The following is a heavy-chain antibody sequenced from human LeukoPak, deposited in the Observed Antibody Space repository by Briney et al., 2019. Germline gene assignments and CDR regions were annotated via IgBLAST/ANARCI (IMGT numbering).Heavy chain of an antibody. J-gene: IGHJ4*02. CDR3: ARAPHYYDSSGYTY. Sequence: SETLSLTCAVYGGSFSGYYWSWIRQPPGKGLEWIGEINHSGSTNYNPSLTSRVTISVDTSKNQFSLKLSSVTAADTAVYYCARAPHYYDSSGYTYWGQGTLVTVS. V-gene: IGHV4-34*01. CDR1: GGSFSGYY. D-gene: IGHD3-22*01. CDR2: INHSGST.